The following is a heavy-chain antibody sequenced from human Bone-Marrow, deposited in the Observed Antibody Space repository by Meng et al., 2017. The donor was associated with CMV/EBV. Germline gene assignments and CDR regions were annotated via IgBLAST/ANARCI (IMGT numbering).Heavy chain of an antibody. CDR2: ISWSSGTI. V-gene: IGHV3-9*01. D-gene: IGHD3-16*01. J-gene: IGHJ4*02. CDR1: GFTFSSYG. Sequence: GGSLRLSCAASGFTFSSYGMHWVRQAPGKGLEWVSGISWSSGTIGYADSVKGRFTISRDNAKNSLYLQMNGLRAEDTALYYCVKVDFGGAAFDHWGQGTLVTVSS. CDR3: VKVDFGGAAFDH.